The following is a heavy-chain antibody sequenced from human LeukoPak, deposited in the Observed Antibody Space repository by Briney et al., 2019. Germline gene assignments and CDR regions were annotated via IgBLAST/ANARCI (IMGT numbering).Heavy chain of an antibody. CDR3: ARTTVTTSSWFDP. D-gene: IGHD4-17*01. J-gene: IGHJ5*02. Sequence: SETLSLTCTVSGGSISSSSYYWGWIRQPPGKGLEWIGSIYYSGSTYYNPSLKSRVTISVDTSKNQFSLKLSSVTAADTAVYYCARTTVTTSSWFDPWGQGTLVTVSS. V-gene: IGHV4-39*07. CDR2: IYYSGST. CDR1: GGSISSSSYY.